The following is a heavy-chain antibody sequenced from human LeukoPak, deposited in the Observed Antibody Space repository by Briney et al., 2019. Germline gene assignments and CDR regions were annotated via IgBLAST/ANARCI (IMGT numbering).Heavy chain of an antibody. Sequence: SETLSLTCTVSGGSISTYYWSWIRQPPGKGLEWIGNIFYSGSTNYNPSLKSRVTMSIDTSKNQFSLKLSSVTAADTAVYYCARKYGDYASDAFDIWGQGTMVTVSS. CDR2: IFYSGST. J-gene: IGHJ3*02. CDR3: ARKYGDYASDAFDI. CDR1: GGSISTYY. V-gene: IGHV4-59*01. D-gene: IGHD4-17*01.